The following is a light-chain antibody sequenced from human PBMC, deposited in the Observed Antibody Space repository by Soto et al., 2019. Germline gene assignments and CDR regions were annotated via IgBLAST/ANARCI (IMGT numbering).Light chain of an antibody. Sequence: DIQMNQSPSSLFAYVGDRVTITCRASQGFSSFLAWYQQKPGKVPKLLIYATSTLQAGVPSRFSGSTSGTDFTLSISSLQPEDVATYYCQKYDGAPWTFGQGTKVEIK. J-gene: IGKJ1*01. V-gene: IGKV1-27*01. CDR2: ATS. CDR1: QGFSSF. CDR3: QKYDGAPWT.